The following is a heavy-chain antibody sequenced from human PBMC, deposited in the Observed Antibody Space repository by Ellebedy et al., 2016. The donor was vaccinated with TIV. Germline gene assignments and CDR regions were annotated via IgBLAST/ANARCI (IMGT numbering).Heavy chain of an antibody. CDR3: ARDRTPGDGYWVFDY. CDR1: GFTFSRYA. D-gene: IGHD5-18*01. J-gene: IGHJ4*02. V-gene: IGHV3-23*01. Sequence: GESLKISCAASGFTFSRYAMTWVRQAPGKGLEWVSGLVGSGAQKYADSVKGRFTISRDNSKSTVDLQMNSLRAEDTAVYFCARDRTPGDGYWVFDYWGQGTLVTVSS. CDR2: LVGSGA.